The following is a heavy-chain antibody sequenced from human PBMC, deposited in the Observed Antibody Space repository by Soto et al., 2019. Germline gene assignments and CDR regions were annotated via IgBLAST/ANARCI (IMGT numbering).Heavy chain of an antibody. D-gene: IGHD3-22*01. CDR1: GFPFSMSA. Sequence: PGGSLRLSFAASGFPFSMSAMTWVRQAPGKGLEWVSTTGLNGRTTYYADSVKGRFTISRDNSKNTLYLQMNSLRAEDTAVYYCARDPPYYYDSSPKPVYGYYYGMDVWGQGTTVTVSS. V-gene: IGHV3-23*01. CDR2: TGLNGRTT. J-gene: IGHJ6*02. CDR3: ARDPPYYYDSSPKPVYGYYYGMDV.